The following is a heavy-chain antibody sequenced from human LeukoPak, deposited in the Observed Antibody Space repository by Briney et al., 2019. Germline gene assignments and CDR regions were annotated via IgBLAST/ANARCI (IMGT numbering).Heavy chain of an antibody. J-gene: IGHJ5*02. D-gene: IGHD1-14*01. Sequence: ASVEVSCKASGYTFTSYDINWVRQATGQGLEWMGWMNPNSGNTGYAQKFQGRVTMTRNTSIRTAYMELSSLRSEDTAVYYCARAEAPDNWFDPWGQGTLVTVSS. CDR2: MNPNSGNT. V-gene: IGHV1-8*01. CDR3: ARAEAPDNWFDP. CDR1: GYTFTSYD.